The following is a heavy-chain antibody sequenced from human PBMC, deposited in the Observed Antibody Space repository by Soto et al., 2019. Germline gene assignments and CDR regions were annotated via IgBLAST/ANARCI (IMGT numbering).Heavy chain of an antibody. J-gene: IGHJ6*02. CDR1: GGSISSGSYY. Sequence: QVQLQESGPGLVKPSQTLSLTCTVSGGSISSGSYYWTWIRQSQKAVLEWIGHILYRGTTFYNPALMSLLSMSLDTSKNQFSLRLRSVTAADTAIYYCARGFARDEIWSGYFGEGLALPYGMDVWGQGSGITVSS. CDR3: ARGFARDEIWSGYFGEGLALPYGMDV. V-gene: IGHV4-31*01. D-gene: IGHD3-3*01. CDR2: ILYRGTT.